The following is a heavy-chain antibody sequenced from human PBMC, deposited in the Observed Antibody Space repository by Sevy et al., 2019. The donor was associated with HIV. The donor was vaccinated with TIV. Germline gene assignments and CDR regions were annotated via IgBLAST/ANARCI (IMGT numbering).Heavy chain of an antibody. J-gene: IGHJ4*02. CDR1: GLSVSRNY. Sequence: GGSLRLSCAASGLSVSRNYLSWVRQAPGKGLEWVSVISWNSGSIGYADSVKGRFTISRDNAKNSLYLQMNSLRAEDTALYYCAKDIRRGGSYPTTIDYWGQGTLVTVSS. CDR3: AKDIRRGGSYPTTIDY. D-gene: IGHD1-26*01. CDR2: ISWNSGSI. V-gene: IGHV3-9*01.